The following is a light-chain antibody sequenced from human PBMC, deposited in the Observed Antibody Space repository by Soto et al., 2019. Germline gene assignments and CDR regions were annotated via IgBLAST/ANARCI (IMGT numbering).Light chain of an antibody. CDR3: QQYDTFSYS. Sequence: DIQMTQSPSTLSASVGDRVTITCRASQNINNWLAWYQQKAGKAPKLLIFGSSTLETGVPSRFSGDGSGTEFTLPISGLQPEDFATYYCQQYDTFSYSFGQGTKLEI. V-gene: IGKV1-5*03. J-gene: IGKJ2*03. CDR2: GSS. CDR1: QNINNW.